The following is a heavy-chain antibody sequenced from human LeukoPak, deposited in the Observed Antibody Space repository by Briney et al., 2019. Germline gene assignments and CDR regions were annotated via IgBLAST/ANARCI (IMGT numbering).Heavy chain of an antibody. CDR1: GGSISXYY. Sequence: TLSLTCTVXGGSISXYYWSWIRQPPGKGLEWIGYIYYSGSTYYNPSLKSRVTISVDTSKNQFSLKLSSVTAADTAVYYCARVATYYFDYWGQGTLVTVSS. J-gene: IGHJ4*02. CDR2: IYYSGST. CDR3: ARVATYYFDY. D-gene: IGHD5-12*01. V-gene: IGHV4-30-4*01.